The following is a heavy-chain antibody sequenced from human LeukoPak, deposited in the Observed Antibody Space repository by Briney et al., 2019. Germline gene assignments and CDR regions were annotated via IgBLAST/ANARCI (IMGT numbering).Heavy chain of an antibody. J-gene: IGHJ3*02. V-gene: IGHV3-48*01. CDR3: VRGPRYYDDSGFHYGVFDI. CDR2: ISSISSSST. D-gene: IGHD3-22*01. Sequence: GGSLRLSCAASEFTFSSYSMNWVRQAPGKGLEWVSYISSISSSSTYYADSVKGRFIISRDNSKNTLSLQMNSLTADDTAVYYCVRGPRYYDDSGFHYGVFDIWGQGTLVTVSS. CDR1: EFTFSSYS.